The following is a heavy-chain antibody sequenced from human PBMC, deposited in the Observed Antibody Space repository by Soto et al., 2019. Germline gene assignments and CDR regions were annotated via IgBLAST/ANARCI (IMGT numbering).Heavy chain of an antibody. D-gene: IGHD2-2*01. CDR2: ISYDGINK. CDR3: AKVPVPYCSSTSCPNYFDY. J-gene: IGHJ4*02. CDR1: GFTFSRHG. Sequence: AGSLRLSCAASGFTFSRHGMHWVRQAPGKGLEWAAVISYDGINKYYADSVKGRFTISRDNSKNTLYLQVNSLRAEDTAVYYCAKVPVPYCSSTSCPNYFDYWGQGTLVTVSS. V-gene: IGHV3-30*18.